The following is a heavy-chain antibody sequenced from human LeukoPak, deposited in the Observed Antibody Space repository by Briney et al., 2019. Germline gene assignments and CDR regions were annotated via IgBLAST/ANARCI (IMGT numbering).Heavy chain of an antibody. CDR3: ARDSYGDANFES. J-gene: IGHJ4*02. V-gene: IGHV3-53*01. Sequence: PGGSLRLSCAASGFIVNSNYMTWVRQAPGRGLEWVSFIYADGNTYYASSVKGRFTISRDISKNVVYLQMNSLRAEDTAVYYCARDSYGDANFESWGQRTGVTVSS. D-gene: IGHD4-17*01. CDR2: IYADGNT. CDR1: GFIVNSNY.